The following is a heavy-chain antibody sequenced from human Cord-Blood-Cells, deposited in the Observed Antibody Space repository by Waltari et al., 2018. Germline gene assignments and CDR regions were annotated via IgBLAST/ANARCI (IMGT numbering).Heavy chain of an antibody. Sequence: QVQLQESGPGLVKPSETLSLTCTVSGYSISRGYYWGWIQQPPGKGLEWIGSIYHSGSTYYNPSLKSRVPISVDTSKNHFSLKLSSVTAADTAVYYCAWSMGDRNAFDIWGQGTMVTVSS. CDR3: AWSMGDRNAFDI. V-gene: IGHV4-38-2*02. J-gene: IGHJ3*02. CDR2: IYHSGST. CDR1: GYSISRGYY. D-gene: IGHD3-16*01.